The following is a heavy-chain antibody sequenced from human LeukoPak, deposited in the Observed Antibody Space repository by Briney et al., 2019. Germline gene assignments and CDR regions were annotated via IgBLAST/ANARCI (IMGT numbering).Heavy chain of an antibody. V-gene: IGHV3-30*02. J-gene: IGHJ4*02. D-gene: IGHD2-21*01. Sequence: GGSLRLSCAASGFTFSSYGMHWVRQAPGKGLEWVAFIRYDGSNKYYAAPVKGRFTISRDNSKNTLYLQMNSLRAEDTAVYYCAKGGPVIPDYWGQGTLVTVSS. CDR3: AKGGPVIPDY. CDR2: IRYDGSNK. CDR1: GFTFSSYG.